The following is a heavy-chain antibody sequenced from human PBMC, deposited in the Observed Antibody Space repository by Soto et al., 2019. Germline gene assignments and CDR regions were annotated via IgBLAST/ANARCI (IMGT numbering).Heavy chain of an antibody. V-gene: IGHV3-23*01. Sequence: GGSLRLSCAASGFTFISYTMSWVRQAPGKGLEWVTGISGSGGTTYYADSVKGRFTISRDNAKNTLYLQMNSLSADDTAVYYCVKGNSGYYMGFDYWGQGA. D-gene: IGHD5-12*01. CDR2: ISGSGGTT. J-gene: IGHJ4*02. CDR1: GFTFISYT. CDR3: VKGNSGYYMGFDY.